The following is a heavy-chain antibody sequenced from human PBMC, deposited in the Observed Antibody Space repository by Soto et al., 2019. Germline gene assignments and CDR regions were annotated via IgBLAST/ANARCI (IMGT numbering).Heavy chain of an antibody. CDR2: VYSHGDT. J-gene: IGHJ5*02. V-gene: IGHV4-39*07. Sequence: HLQEWGPGLVKPSETLSLTCTVSGVSIRSPSYYWGWVRQPPGKGLEWIAAVYSHGDTHYNPSLKSRVSISVDTSKNQISLNLTSVTAADMAVYYCAREGSHSAYNFAIGIQLWSFDRWGQGLPVTVSS. CDR1: GVSIRSPSYY. CDR3: AREGSHSAYNFAIGIQLWSFDR. D-gene: IGHD1-1*01.